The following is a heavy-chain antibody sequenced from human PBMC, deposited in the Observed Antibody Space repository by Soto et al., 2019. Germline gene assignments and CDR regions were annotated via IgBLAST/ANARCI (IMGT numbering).Heavy chain of an antibody. V-gene: IGHV4-59*01. J-gene: IGHJ5*02. CDR1: GGSISSYY. Sequence: SETLSLTCTVSGGSISSYYWSWIRQPPGKGLEWIGYIYYSGSTNYNPSLKSRVTISVDTSKNQFSLKLSSVTAADTAVYYCARARGLTVGWFDPWGQGTLVTVSS. CDR2: IYYSGST. CDR3: ARARGLTVGWFDP. D-gene: IGHD1-20*01.